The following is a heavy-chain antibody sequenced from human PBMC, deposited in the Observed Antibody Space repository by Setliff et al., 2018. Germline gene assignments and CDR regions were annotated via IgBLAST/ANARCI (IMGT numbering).Heavy chain of an antibody. J-gene: IGHJ4*02. CDR3: ARGEAMIVEQADFDY. CDR1: GYTFTGYY. CDR2: INPNSGGT. V-gene: IGHV1-2*04. D-gene: IGHD3-22*01. Sequence: ASVKVSCKASGYTFTGYYMHWVRQAPGQGLEWMGWINPNSGGTNYAQKFQGWVTMTRDTSISTAYMELSRLRSDDTAVYYCARGEAMIVEQADFDYWGQGTLVTVSS.